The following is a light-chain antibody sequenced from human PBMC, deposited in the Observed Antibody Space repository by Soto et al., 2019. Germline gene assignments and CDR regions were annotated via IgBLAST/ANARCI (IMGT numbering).Light chain of an antibody. Sequence: QLVLTQSPSASASLGASVKLTCTLSSGHSSYAIAWHQQQPEKGPPYLMKLNSDGSHSKGDGIPDRFSGSSSGAERYLTISSLQSEDEADYYCQTWGTGVVFGGGTKLTVL. CDR1: SGHSSYA. J-gene: IGLJ2*01. CDR2: LNSDGSH. CDR3: QTWGTGVV. V-gene: IGLV4-69*01.